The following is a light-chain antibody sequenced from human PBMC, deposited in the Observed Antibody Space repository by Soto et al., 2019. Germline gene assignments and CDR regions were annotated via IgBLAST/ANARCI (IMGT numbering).Light chain of an antibody. CDR2: DAS. CDR1: QGISTW. Sequence: SVACSYVDDRLTITCRASQGISTWIAWYQQKPGKAPELLIYDASSLQSGVPSRFSGSGSETDFTLTIRSLQPQDFATYYRRQVNSSPLTFGCGTSVEIK. V-gene: IGKV1-12*01. J-gene: IGKJ4*01. CDR3: RQVNSSPLT.